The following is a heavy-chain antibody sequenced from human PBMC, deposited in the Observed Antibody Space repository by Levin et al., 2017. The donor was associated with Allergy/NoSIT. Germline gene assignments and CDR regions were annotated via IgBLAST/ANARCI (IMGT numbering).Heavy chain of an antibody. CDR3: ARGAYGDYRFDY. CDR1: GFTFSSYV. CDR2: ISYDGSNK. D-gene: IGHD4-17*01. J-gene: IGHJ4*02. V-gene: IGHV3-30-3*01. Sequence: GESLKISCAASGFTFSSYVMHWVRQAPGKGLEWVAVISYDGSNKYYADSVKGRFTISRDNSKNTLYLQMKSLRVEDTALYYCARGAYGDYRFDYWGQGTPVTVSS.